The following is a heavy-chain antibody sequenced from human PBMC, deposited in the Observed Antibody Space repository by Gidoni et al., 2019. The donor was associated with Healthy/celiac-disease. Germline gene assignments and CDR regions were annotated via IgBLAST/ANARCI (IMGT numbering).Heavy chain of an antibody. CDR1: GGSLSSYY. J-gene: IGHJ6*02. D-gene: IGHD3-16*02. CDR3: ARERYYDYVWGSYRLYGMDV. Sequence: QVQLQESGPGLVKPSETLSLTCTVSGGSLSSYYWSWIRQPPGKGLEWIGYIYYSGSTNYNPSLKSRVTISVDTSKNQFSLKLSSVTAADTAVYYCARERYYDYVWGSYRLYGMDVWGQGTTVTVSS. V-gene: IGHV4-59*01. CDR2: IYYSGST.